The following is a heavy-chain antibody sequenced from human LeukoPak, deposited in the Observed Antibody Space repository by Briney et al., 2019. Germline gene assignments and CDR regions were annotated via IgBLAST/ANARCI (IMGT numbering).Heavy chain of an antibody. V-gene: IGHV1-69*06. CDR3: AKQGVARQDYYMDV. CDR1: VGSFSSYA. CDR2: IIPVFGTA. J-gene: IGHJ6*03. D-gene: IGHD2-15*01. Sequence: GASVKVSCKASVGSFSSYAISWVRQAPGQGLEWMGRIIPVFGTANYAQKFQERVTITADTVSNTAYLEVTSLTSDDTALYFCAKQGVARQDYYMDVWGNGTTVTVSS.